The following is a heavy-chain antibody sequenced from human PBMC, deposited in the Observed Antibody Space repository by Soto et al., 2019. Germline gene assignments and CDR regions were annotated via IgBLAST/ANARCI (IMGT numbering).Heavy chain of an antibody. CDR3: ATQRGDYVWGSYRLYYFDY. CDR1: GFTFSSYW. D-gene: IGHD3-16*02. V-gene: IGHV3-7*01. J-gene: IGHJ4*02. CDR2: IKQDGSEK. Sequence: GGSLRLSCAASGFTFSSYWMSWVRQAPGKGLEWVANIKQDGSEKYYVDSVKGRFTISRDNAKNSLYLQMNSLRAEDTAVYYCATQRGDYVWGSYRLYYFDYWGQGTLVTVS.